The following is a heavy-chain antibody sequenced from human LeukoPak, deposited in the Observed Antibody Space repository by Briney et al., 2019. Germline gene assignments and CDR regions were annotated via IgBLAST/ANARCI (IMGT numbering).Heavy chain of an antibody. Sequence: SVKVSCKASGGIFSSYAISWVRQAPGQGLEWMGRIIPIFGTANYAQKFQGRVTITTDESTSTAYMELSSLRSEDTAVYYCARETSMVVNWDHRLGAFDIWGQGTMVTVSS. J-gene: IGHJ3*02. CDR3: ARETSMVVNWDHRLGAFDI. CDR2: IIPIFGTA. D-gene: IGHD4-23*01. CDR1: GGIFSSYA. V-gene: IGHV1-69*05.